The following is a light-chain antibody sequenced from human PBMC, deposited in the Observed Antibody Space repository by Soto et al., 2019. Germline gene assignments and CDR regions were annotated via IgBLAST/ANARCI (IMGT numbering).Light chain of an antibody. J-gene: IGKJ1*01. V-gene: IGKV3-15*01. CDR2: GAS. Sequence: VMTQSPATLSLSPGERATSSCSASNDIRSSLAWYQQTPGQAPRLLIYGASTRATGIPARFSGSGSGTEFTLTISSLQSEDFAVYFCQQYNIWPQTFGQGTKVDIK. CDR3: QQYNIWPQT. CDR1: NDIRSS.